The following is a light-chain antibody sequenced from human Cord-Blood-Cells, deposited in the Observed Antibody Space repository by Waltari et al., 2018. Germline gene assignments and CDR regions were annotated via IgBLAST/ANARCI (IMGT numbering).Light chain of an antibody. CDR1: QSISSW. CDR2: KAS. J-gene: IGKJ4*01. CDR3: QQYNSYPLT. V-gene: IGKV1-5*03. Sequence: DIQLAQSPSTLSAPVGDRVTTTCRASQSISSWLAWYQQKPGKAPKLLTHKASSLESGVPSRFSGSGSGTEFTLTISSLQPDDFATYYCQQYNSYPLTFGGGTKVEIK.